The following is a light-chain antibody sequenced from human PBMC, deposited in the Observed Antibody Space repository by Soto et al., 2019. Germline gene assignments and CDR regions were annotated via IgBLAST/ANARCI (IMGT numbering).Light chain of an antibody. CDR1: SSDVGAYNL. V-gene: IGLV2-23*02. CDR2: DVN. J-gene: IGLJ1*01. CDR3: SSYAGDTTFA. Sequence: QSVLTQPASVSGSPGQSITITCTGTSSDVGAYNLVSWYQQHPGKAPKAKIYDVNKRPSGVSNRFSGSKSGNTASLTISGLQAEDEAYYYCSSYAGDTTFAFGTGTQLTVL.